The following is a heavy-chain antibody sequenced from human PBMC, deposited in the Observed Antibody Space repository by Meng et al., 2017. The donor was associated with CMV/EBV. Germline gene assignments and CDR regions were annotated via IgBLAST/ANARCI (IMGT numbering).Heavy chain of an antibody. J-gene: IGHJ4*02. CDR3: ARERVVPAARPGYFDY. CDR2: ISYDGSNK. Sequence: GGSLRLSCAASGFTFSSYAMHWVRQAPGKGLEWVAVISYDGSNKYYADSVKGRFTISRDNSKNTLYLQMNSLRAEDTAVNYCARERVVPAARPGYFDYWGQGTLVTVSS. D-gene: IGHD2-2*02. CDR1: GFTFSSYA. V-gene: IGHV3-30*04.